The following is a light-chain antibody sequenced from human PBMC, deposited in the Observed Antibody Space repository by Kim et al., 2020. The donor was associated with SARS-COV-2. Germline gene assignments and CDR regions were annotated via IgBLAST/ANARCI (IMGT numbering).Light chain of an antibody. CDR3: QQRSTWPQT. J-gene: IGKJ2*01. CDR1: QSITNY. CDR2: DAS. Sequence: SLSPGDSATLSCRASQSITNYLIWYQQKPSQAPRPLIYDASKRATGIPARFSGSGSGTDFTLTISSLEPEDFAVYYCQQRSTWPQTFGQGTKLEI. V-gene: IGKV3-11*01.